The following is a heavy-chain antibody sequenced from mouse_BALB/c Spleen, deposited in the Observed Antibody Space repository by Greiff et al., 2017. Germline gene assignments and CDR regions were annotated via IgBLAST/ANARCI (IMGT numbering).Heavy chain of an antibody. CDR2: ILPGSGST. D-gene: IGHD3-1*01. CDR3: ARKQLGLRAMDY. Sequence: VMLVESGAELMKPGASVKISCKATGYTFSSYWIEWVKQRPGHGLEWIGEILPGSGSTNYNEKFKGKATFTADTSSNTAYMQLSSLTSEDSAVYYCARKQLGLRAMDYWGQGTSVTVSS. CDR1: GYTFSSYW. J-gene: IGHJ4*01. V-gene: IGHV1-9*01.